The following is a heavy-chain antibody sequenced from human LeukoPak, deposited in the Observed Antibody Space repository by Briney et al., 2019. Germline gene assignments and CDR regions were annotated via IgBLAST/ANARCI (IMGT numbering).Heavy chain of an antibody. CDR3: ASRYCSGGHCYSVYFQH. CDR1: GFTVSSNY. Sequence: GGSLRLSCAASGFTVSSNYMSWVRQAPGEGLEWVSVIYSGGNTYYADSVKGRFTISRDNSKNTLYLQMNSLRAEDTAVYYCASRYCSGGHCYSVYFQHWGQGTLVTVSS. V-gene: IGHV3-53*01. J-gene: IGHJ1*01. CDR2: IYSGGNT. D-gene: IGHD2-15*01.